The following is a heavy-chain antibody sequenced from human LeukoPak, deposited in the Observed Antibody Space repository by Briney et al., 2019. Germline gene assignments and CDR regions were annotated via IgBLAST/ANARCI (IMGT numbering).Heavy chain of an antibody. CDR2: IIPILGIA. CDR3: ARDRRLHGFAKSIAARPPFDY. D-gene: IGHD6-6*01. CDR1: GGTFSSYA. V-gene: IGHV1-69*04. J-gene: IGHJ4*02. Sequence: SVKVSCKASGGTFSSYAISWVRKAPGQGLEWMGRIIPILGIANYAQKFQGRVTITADKSTSTAYMELSSLRSEDTAVYYCARDRRLHGFAKSIAARPPFDYWGQGTLVTVSS.